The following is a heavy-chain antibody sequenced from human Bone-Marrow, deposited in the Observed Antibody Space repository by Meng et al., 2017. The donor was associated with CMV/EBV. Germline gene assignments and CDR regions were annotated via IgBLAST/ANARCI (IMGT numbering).Heavy chain of an antibody. D-gene: IGHD3-3*01. CDR2: IIPILGIA. CDR3: ARRRQTDYDFWSGYSAPDAFDI. Sequence: SVKVSCKASGGTFSSYAISWVRQAPGQGLEWMGGIIPILGIANYAQKFQGRVTITADKSTSTAYMELSSLRSEDTAVYYCARRRQTDYDFWSGYSAPDAFDIWGQGTTVTVSS. CDR1: GGTFSSYA. V-gene: IGHV1-69*10. J-gene: IGHJ3*02.